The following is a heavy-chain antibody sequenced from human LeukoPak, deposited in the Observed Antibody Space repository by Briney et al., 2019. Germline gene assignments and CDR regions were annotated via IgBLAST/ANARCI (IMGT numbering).Heavy chain of an antibody. J-gene: IGHJ4*02. CDR2: VFYSGTT. CDR1: GDYITTTNYY. D-gene: IGHD3-9*01. Sequence: SETLSLTCNVSGDYITTTNYYWAWIRQPPGKGLEWIASVFYSGTTYYNPSLKSRVIISKDTSRKQISLRLSSVTATDTAIYYCARRSRLYRHETTGYHDSWGQGTLVTVSS. CDR3: ARRSRLYRHETTGYHDS. V-gene: IGHV4-39*01.